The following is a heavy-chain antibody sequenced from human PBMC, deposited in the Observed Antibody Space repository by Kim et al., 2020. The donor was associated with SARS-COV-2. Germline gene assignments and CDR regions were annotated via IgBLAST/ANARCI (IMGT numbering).Heavy chain of an antibody. D-gene: IGHD1-26*01. J-gene: IGHJ6*02. CDR1: GFTFSSYA. CDR3: ARASRGSYQYGMDV. CDR2: ISYDGINK. V-gene: IGHV3-30*04. Sequence: GGSLRLSCAASGFTFSSYAMHWVRQAPGKGLEWVAVISYDGINKYYADSAKDRFTISRDNSKNTLYLQMNSLRAEDTAVYYCARASRGSYQYGMDVWGQGTTVTVSS.